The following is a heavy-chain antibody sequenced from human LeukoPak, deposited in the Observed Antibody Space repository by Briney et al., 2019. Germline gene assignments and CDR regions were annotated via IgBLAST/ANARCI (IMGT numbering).Heavy chain of an antibody. D-gene: IGHD3-22*01. Sequence: PGGSLRLSCAASGFTFSSYSMNWVRQAPGKGLEWVSSISSSSSYIYYADSVKGRFTISRDNSKNTLYLQMNSLRAEDTAVYYCAREKDSSGYYSIDYWGQGTLVTVSS. J-gene: IGHJ4*02. CDR1: GFTFSSYS. CDR3: AREKDSSGYYSIDY. V-gene: IGHV3-21*01. CDR2: ISSSSSYI.